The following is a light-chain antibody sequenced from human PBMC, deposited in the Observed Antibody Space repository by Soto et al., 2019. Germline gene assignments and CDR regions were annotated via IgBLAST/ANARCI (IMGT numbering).Light chain of an antibody. J-gene: IGKJ1*01. Sequence: EIVLTQSPATLSLSPGERATLSCRASQSVSSYLAWYQQKPGQAPRLLIYDASNRATGIPARFSGSGSGTDFTLTISSLEPEDFEVYYCQLYGTSHKAFGQGTKGDIX. CDR1: QSVSSY. V-gene: IGKV3-11*01. CDR3: QLYGTSHKA. CDR2: DAS.